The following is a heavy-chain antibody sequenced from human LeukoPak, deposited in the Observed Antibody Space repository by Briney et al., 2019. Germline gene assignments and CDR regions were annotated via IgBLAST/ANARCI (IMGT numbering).Heavy chain of an antibody. CDR1: GDSISSNSYY. CDR3: ARGSGTSLDY. Sequence: PSQTLPLTCTVSGDSISSNSYYWNWIRQPAGKGLEWIGRVHTSRKTKYNPSLKSRVTVSVDMSQKKFSLKMTALTAADTAVYYCARGSGTSLDYWGQGTLVTVSS. V-gene: IGHV4-61*02. CDR2: VHTSRKT. J-gene: IGHJ4*02. D-gene: IGHD1-1*01.